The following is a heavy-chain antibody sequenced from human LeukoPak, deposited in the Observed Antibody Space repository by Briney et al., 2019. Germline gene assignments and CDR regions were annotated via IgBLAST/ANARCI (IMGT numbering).Heavy chain of an antibody. D-gene: IGHD4-17*01. J-gene: IGHJ1*01. CDR1: GFTFDDYA. CDR3: AKDSHDGDYRGAPQH. Sequence: GGSLRLSCAASGFTFDDYAMHWVRHAPGKGLEWVSLISWDGGSTYYADSVKGRFTISRDNSKNSLYLQMNSLRAEDTALYYCAKDSHDGDYRGAPQHWGQGTLVTVSS. V-gene: IGHV3-43D*03. CDR2: ISWDGGST.